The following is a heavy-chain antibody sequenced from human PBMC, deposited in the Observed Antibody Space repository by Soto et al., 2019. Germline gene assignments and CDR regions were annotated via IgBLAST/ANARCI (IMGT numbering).Heavy chain of an antibody. CDR1: GGSFSGYY. CDR3: AKEPDYGVDDY. J-gene: IGHJ4*02. CDR2: INHSGST. Sequence: QVQLRQWGTGLLKPSETLSLTCAVYGGSFSGYYWSWIRQPPGKGLEWVGAINHSGSTIYNPSLKSRVTISIDTSKNQFSLKLSSVTAADTAVYYCAKEPDYGVDDYWGQGTLVTVSS. V-gene: IGHV4-34*01. D-gene: IGHD4-17*01.